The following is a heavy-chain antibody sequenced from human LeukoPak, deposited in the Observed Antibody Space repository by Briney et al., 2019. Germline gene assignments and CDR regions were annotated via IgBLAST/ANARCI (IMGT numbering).Heavy chain of an antibody. CDR2: ISSSGSIK. Sequence: GGSLRLSCAASGFTFSTYEMNWVRQAPGKGLEWVSYISSSGSIKYYADSVKGRFTISRDNAKNSLYLQMNSLRAEDTAPYYCARDPRGGYADLNYWGQGTLVTVSS. J-gene: IGHJ4*02. V-gene: IGHV3-48*03. D-gene: IGHD5-12*01. CDR3: ARDPRGGYADLNY. CDR1: GFTFSTYE.